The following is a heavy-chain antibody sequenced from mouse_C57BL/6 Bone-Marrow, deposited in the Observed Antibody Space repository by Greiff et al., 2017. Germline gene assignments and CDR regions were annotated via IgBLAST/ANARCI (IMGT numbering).Heavy chain of an antibody. J-gene: IGHJ4*01. CDR2: IDPSDSET. CDR3: ARLGNDYDEAMDY. V-gene: IGHV1-52*01. CDR1: GYTFTSYW. Sequence: VQLQQPGAELVRPGSSVKLSCKASGYTFTSYWMHWVKQRPIQGLEWIGNIDPSDSETHYNQKFKDKATLTVDKSSSTAYMQLSSLTSEDSAVYYCARLGNDYDEAMDYWGQGTSVTVSS. D-gene: IGHD2-4*01.